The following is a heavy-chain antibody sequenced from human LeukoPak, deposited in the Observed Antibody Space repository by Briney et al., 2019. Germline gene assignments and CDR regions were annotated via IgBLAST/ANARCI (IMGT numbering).Heavy chain of an antibody. J-gene: IGHJ5*02. Sequence: ASVKVSCKASGYTFTSYGISWVRQAPGQGLEWMGWISAYNGNTNYAQKLQGRVTMTTDTSTSTAYMELRSLRSDDTAVYYCARAGPYYDSSGYYSDFNWFDPWGQGTLVTVSS. V-gene: IGHV1-18*01. CDR2: ISAYNGNT. CDR1: GYTFTSYG. CDR3: ARAGPYYDSSGYYSDFNWFDP. D-gene: IGHD3-22*01.